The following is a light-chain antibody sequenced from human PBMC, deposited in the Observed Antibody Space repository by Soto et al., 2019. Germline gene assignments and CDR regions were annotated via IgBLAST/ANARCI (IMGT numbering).Light chain of an antibody. Sequence: NFMLTQPLSVSESPGKTVTISCTRRSGSIASGYVQWYQQRPGSAPTSLIYEDNQRPSGVPDRFSGSIDTSSNSASLTISGLKTEDEADYYCQSYHSSYPYVFGTGTKVTVL. CDR3: QSYHSSYPYV. CDR1: SGSIASGY. J-gene: IGLJ1*01. V-gene: IGLV6-57*03. CDR2: EDN.